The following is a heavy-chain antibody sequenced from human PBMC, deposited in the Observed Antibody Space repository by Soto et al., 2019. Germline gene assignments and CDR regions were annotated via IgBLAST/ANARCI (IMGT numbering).Heavy chain of an antibody. CDR1: GFTFSTYA. D-gene: IGHD2-21*01. J-gene: IGHJ4*02. CDR2: ILHDETP. CDR3: AKDLFPTSGQRFFFES. Sequence: GSLRLSCAASGFTFSTYAMTWVRQAPGRGLEWVSTILHDETPFYTDSVKGRFTISRDNVRGTLCLQMNGLRVEDAALYFCAKDLFPTSGQRFFFESWGQGSLVTVSS. V-gene: IGHV3-23*01.